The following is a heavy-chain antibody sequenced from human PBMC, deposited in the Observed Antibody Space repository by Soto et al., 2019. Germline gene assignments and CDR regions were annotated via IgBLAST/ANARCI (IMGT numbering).Heavy chain of an antibody. D-gene: IGHD1-26*01. Sequence: EVQLVESGGNLVQPGGSLRLSCAASGFTFSDFWMSWVRRAPGRGLEWVANIKEDGSETYYVDSVEGQFTISRDNAKKSLYLQMNSLRADDTALYYCARGGSHSSDSWGQGALVTVSS. CDR2: IKEDGSET. CDR1: GFTFSDFW. J-gene: IGHJ4*02. CDR3: ARGGSHSSDS. V-gene: IGHV3-7*05.